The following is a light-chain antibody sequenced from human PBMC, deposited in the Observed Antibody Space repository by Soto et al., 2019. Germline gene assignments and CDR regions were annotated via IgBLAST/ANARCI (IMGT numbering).Light chain of an antibody. CDR1: QSVRSY. V-gene: IGKV3-11*01. J-gene: IGKJ4*01. Sequence: EIVLTQSPATLSLSPGERATLSYRASQSVRSYVAWYQQKPGQAPRLLIFDTSKRATGIPARFSGSGSETEFTLTISSLEPEDFGVYHCQQRSTWPLAFGGGTKVE. CDR2: DTS. CDR3: QQRSTWPLA.